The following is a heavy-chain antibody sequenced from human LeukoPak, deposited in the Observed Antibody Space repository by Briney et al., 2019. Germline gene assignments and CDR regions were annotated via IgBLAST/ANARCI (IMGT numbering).Heavy chain of an antibody. CDR3: ARASYSYDIDGWVPFDY. CDR2: IYTSGST. V-gene: IGHV4-61*02. J-gene: IGHJ4*02. CDR1: GNSISSGDNY. Sequence: SETLSLTCTVSGNSISSGDNYWSWIRQPAGKGLEWIGRIYTSGSTNYNPSLKSRVTISGDTSKNQFSLRLSSVTAADTAVYYCARASYSYDIDGWVPFDYWGQGTLVTVSS. D-gene: IGHD3-22*01.